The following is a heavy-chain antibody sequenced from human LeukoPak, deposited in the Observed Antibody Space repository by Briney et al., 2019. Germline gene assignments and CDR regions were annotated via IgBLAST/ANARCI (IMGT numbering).Heavy chain of an antibody. CDR3: ARGPRISLVRGALELDY. D-gene: IGHD3-10*01. J-gene: IGHJ4*02. CDR1: AYSISTDYY. CDR2: IYHSGST. V-gene: IGHV4-38-2*02. Sequence: SETLSLTCTVSAYSISTDYYWGWIRQPPGKGLEWIGSIYHSGSTYCRPSLKSRVTISVDTSKNQFSLKLSSVTAADTAVYYCARGPRISLVRGALELDYWGQGTLVTVSS.